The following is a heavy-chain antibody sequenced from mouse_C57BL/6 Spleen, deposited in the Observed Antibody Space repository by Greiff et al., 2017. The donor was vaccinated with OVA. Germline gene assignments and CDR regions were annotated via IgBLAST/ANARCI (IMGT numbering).Heavy chain of an antibody. CDR2: IDPSDSYT. CDR3: ARSEDYDFDY. D-gene: IGHD2-4*01. Sequence: QVQLQQPGAELVKPGASVKLSCKASGYTFTSYWMQWVKQRPGQGLEWIGEIDPSDSYTNYNQKFKGKATLTVDTSSSTAYMQLSSLTSEDSAVYYCARSEDYDFDYWGQGTTLTVSS. V-gene: IGHV1-50*01. J-gene: IGHJ2*01. CDR1: GYTFTSYW.